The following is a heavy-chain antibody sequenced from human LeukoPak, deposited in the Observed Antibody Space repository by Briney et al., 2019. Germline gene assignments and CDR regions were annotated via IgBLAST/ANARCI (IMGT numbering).Heavy chain of an antibody. J-gene: IGHJ4*02. D-gene: IGHD6-13*01. CDR2: INPSGGST. Sequence: ASVKVSCKASGYTFTGDYIYWVRQAPGQGLEWMGIINPSGGSTSYAQKFQGRVTMTRDMSTSTVYMELSSLRSEDTAVYYCARSPGIAAALDYWGQGTLVTVSS. CDR3: ARSPGIAAALDY. V-gene: IGHV1-46*01. CDR1: GYTFTGDY.